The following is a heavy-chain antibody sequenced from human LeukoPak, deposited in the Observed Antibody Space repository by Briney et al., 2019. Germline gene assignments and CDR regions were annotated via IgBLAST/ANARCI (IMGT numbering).Heavy chain of an antibody. CDR2: ISSSSSYI. CDR3: ARSEESRVYYYYYGMDV. J-gene: IGHJ6*02. CDR1: GFTFSSYS. Sequence: PGGSLRLSCAASGFTFSSYSMNWVRQAPGKGLEWVSSISSSSSYIYYADSVKGRFTISRDNAKNSLYLQMNSLRADDTAVYYCARSEESRVYYYYYGMDVWGQGTTVTVSS. V-gene: IGHV3-21*01. D-gene: IGHD3-10*01.